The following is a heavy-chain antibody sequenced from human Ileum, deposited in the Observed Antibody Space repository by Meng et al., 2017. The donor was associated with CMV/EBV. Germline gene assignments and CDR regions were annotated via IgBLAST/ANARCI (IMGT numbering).Heavy chain of an antibody. CDR1: GFIFSSHG. CDR2: VHHDDSGK. V-gene: IGHV3-30*02. CDR3: ANDFWSGPPTES. J-gene: IGHJ5*02. D-gene: IGHD3-3*01. Sequence: GGSLRLSRAASGFIFSSHGMHWVRQAPGKGLEWVAFVHHDDSGKFYGDSVKGRFTISRDNSNNALYLQMNSLTTEDTAVYYCANDFWSGPPTESWGQGTMVTVSS.